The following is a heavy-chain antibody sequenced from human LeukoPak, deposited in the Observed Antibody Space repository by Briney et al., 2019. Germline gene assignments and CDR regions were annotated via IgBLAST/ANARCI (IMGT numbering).Heavy chain of an antibody. J-gene: IGHJ5*02. CDR1: GFTFSGSA. CDR3: TRDSGTYNWFDP. Sequence: GGSLKLSCAASGFTFSGSAIHRVRQSSGKGLEWVGQIDKKDKGYATATAYAASVKGRFTISRDDSINTAYLQMKSLKTEDTALYYCTRDSGTYNWFDPWGQGTLVTVSS. D-gene: IGHD1-26*01. V-gene: IGHV3-73*01. CDR2: IDKKDKGYATAT.